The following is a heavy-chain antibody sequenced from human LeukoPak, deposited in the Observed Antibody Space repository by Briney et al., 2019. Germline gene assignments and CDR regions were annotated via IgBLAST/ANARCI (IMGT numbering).Heavy chain of an antibody. CDR3: AKTTVVTGYWYFDL. D-gene: IGHD4-23*01. J-gene: IGHJ2*01. V-gene: IGHV1-69*13. CDR2: IIPIFGTA. Sequence: SVKVSCKASGGTFSSYAISWVRQAPGQGLEWMGGIIPIFGTANYAQKFQGRVTITADESTSTAYMELSSLRSEDTAVYYCAKTTVVTGYWYFDLWGRGTLVTVSS. CDR1: GGTFSSYA.